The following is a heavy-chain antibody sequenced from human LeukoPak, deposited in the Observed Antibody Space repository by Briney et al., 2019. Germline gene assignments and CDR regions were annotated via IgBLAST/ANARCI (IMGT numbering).Heavy chain of an antibody. CDR2: INHSGST. V-gene: IGHV4-34*01. J-gene: IGHJ4*02. D-gene: IGHD3-10*01. Sequence: SETLSLTCAVYGGSFRGYYWSWIRQPPGKGLEWIGEINHSGSTNYNPSLKSRVTISVDTSKNQFSLKLSSVTAADTAVYYCARVRGPYFDYWGQGTLVTVSS. CDR3: ARVRGPYFDY. CDR1: GGSFRGYY.